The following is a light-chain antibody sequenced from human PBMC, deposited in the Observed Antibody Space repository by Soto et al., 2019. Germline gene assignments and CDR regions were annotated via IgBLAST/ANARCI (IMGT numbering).Light chain of an antibody. Sequence: DIQMTQSPSSLSAAVGDRVTITCRASQTISNYLNWYQQQPGKAPKLLIYAASSLQSGVPSRFSGSGSGTDFTLTISSLQPEDFATYYCQQYNSYSITFGQGTRLEIK. CDR1: QTISNY. V-gene: IGKV1-39*01. CDR3: QQYNSYSIT. CDR2: AAS. J-gene: IGKJ5*01.